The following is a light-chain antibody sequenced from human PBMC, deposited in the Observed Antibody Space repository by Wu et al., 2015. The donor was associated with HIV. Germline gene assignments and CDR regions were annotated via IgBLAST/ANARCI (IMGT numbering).Light chain of an antibody. CDR1: QSLSSN. J-gene: IGKJ4*01. CDR2: GAS. V-gene: IGKV3-15*01. Sequence: IVMTQSPATLSVSPGERATLSCRASQSLSSNVAWYQQKPGQAPRLLIYGASIRATGIPARFTGSGSGTEFTLTISSLQSEDFVVYYCQQYNYWPTFGGGTKVEIK. CDR3: QQYNYWPT.